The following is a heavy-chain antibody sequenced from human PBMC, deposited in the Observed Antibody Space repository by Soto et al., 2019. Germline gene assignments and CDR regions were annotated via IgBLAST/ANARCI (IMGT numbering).Heavy chain of an antibody. CDR1: GGTFSSYA. CDR2: IIPIFGTA. V-gene: IGHV1-69*13. D-gene: IGHD6-6*01. J-gene: IGHJ5*02. Sequence: SVKVSCKASGGTFSSYAISWVRQAPGQGLEWMGGIIPIFGTANYAQKFQGRVTITADESTSTAYMELSSLRSEDTAVYYCARAVYSSSPICWNCFDPWGQGTLATVS. CDR3: ARAVYSSSPICWNCFDP.